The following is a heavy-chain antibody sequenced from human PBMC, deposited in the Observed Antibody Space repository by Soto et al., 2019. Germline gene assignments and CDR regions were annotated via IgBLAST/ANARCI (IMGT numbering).Heavy chain of an antibody. V-gene: IGHV4-34*01. D-gene: IGHD2-15*01. CDR1: GGSFSGYY. CDR2: INHSGST. Sequence: QVQLQQWGAGLLKPSETLSLTCAVYGGSFSGYYWSWIRQPPGKGLEWIGEINHSGSTNYNPSLKSRVTISVDTSKNQCSLKLSSVTAADTAVYYCARADCSGGSCYYYYYGMDVWGQGTTVTVSS. CDR3: ARADCSGGSCYYYYYGMDV. J-gene: IGHJ6*02.